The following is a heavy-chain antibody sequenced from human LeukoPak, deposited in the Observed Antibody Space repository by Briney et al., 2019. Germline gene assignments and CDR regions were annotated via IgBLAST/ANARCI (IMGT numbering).Heavy chain of an antibody. D-gene: IGHD6-19*01. CDR3: ARAVAGVRRSGYYYYMDV. CDR2: IYNSGST. CDR1: GGSISSYY. J-gene: IGHJ6*03. V-gene: IGHV4-4*09. Sequence: PSETLSLTCTVSGGSISSYYWSWIRQPPGKELEGSGYIYNSGSTNYNPSLTSRVTISVDTSKTQFSLKLSSVTAADTAVYYCARAVAGVRRSGYYYYMDVWGKGTTVTVSS.